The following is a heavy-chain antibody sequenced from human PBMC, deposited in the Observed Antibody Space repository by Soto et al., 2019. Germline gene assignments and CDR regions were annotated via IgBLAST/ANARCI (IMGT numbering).Heavy chain of an antibody. Sequence: SETLSLTCAVSGSSITITYYCGWVRQPPGKGLEWIGSIHHSGSVFESGSTHYNPSFKSRVTISADTSKNQFSLKLTSVTAADTAVYFCARNSSSSYFDYWGQGTLVTVSS. CDR1: GSSITITYY. D-gene: IGHD6-13*01. V-gene: IGHV4-38-2*01. CDR3: ARNSSSSYFDY. J-gene: IGHJ4*02. CDR2: IHHSGSVFESGST.